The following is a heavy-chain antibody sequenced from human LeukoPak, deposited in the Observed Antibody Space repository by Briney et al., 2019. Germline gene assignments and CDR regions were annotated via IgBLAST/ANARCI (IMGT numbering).Heavy chain of an antibody. Sequence: GASVKVSCKASGYTFTGYYMHWVRQAPGQGLEWMGWINPNSGGTNYAQKFQGRVTMTRDTSISTAYMELSRLRSDDTAVYYCARDLGIAAAGTSQFGEGYYYYMDVWGKGTTVTISS. J-gene: IGHJ6*03. CDR2: INPNSGGT. CDR1: GYTFTGYY. D-gene: IGHD6-13*01. CDR3: ARDLGIAAAGTSQFGEGYYYYMDV. V-gene: IGHV1-2*02.